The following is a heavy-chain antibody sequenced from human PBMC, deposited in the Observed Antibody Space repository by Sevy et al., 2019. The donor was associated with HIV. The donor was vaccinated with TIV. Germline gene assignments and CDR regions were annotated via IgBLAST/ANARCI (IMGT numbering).Heavy chain of an antibody. CDR3: AKEVSERSYSDY. J-gene: IGHJ4*02. CDR2: IGGSADYT. V-gene: IGHV3-23*01. Sequence: GESLKISCVTSGFTFSSYAMSWVRQTPGKGLEWVSAIGGSADYTYYADSVKGRFTISRDNSKNTLYLQMNGLRAEDTAVYYCAKEVSERSYSDYWGQGTLVTVSS. CDR1: GFTFSSYA. D-gene: IGHD3-10*01.